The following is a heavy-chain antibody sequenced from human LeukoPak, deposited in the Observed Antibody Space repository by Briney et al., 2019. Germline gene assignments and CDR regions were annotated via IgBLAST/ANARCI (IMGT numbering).Heavy chain of an antibody. J-gene: IGHJ5*02. CDR2: IIPIFGTA. Sequence: SVKVSCKASGGTFSSYAISWVRQAPGQGLEWRGGIIPIFGTANYAQKFQGRVTIIADESTSPAYMELSSPRSEDKAVYYCARGTSSSFWFDPWGQGTLVTVSS. CDR3: ARGTSSSFWFDP. V-gene: IGHV1-69*13. CDR1: GGTFSSYA. D-gene: IGHD6-13*01.